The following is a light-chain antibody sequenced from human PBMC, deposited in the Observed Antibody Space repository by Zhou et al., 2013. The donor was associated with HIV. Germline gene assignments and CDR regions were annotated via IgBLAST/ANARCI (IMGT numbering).Light chain of an antibody. Sequence: EIVLKQSPATLSLSPGERGTLSCRASQNIKTSLAWYQQKPGQPPRLLIYDASHRATGVPARFSGSGSGTDFTLTISSLEPEDFAVYYCQQRSNWPPLFTFGPGTKVDIK. V-gene: IGKV3-11*01. CDR1: QNIKTS. J-gene: IGKJ3*01. CDR2: DAS. CDR3: QQRSNWPPLFT.